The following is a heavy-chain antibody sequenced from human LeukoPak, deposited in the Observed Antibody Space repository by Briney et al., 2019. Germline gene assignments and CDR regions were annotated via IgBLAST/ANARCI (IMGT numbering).Heavy chain of an antibody. CDR2: IYDSLST. J-gene: IGHJ4*02. CDR3: ARRSWYVDY. V-gene: IGHV4-59*01. Sequence: TSETLSLTCTLPGGSLSTYYWSWIRQPPEKGLGWIGYIYDSLSTDYNPSLKSRVSISVDMSKNQFSLKLTSVTAADTAVYYCARRSWYVDYWGQGTLVTVSS. CDR1: GGSLSTYY. D-gene: IGHD6-13*01.